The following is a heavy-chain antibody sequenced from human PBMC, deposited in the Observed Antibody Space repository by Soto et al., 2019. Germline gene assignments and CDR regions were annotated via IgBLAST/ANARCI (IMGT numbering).Heavy chain of an antibody. V-gene: IGHV3-21*01. D-gene: IGHD7-27*01. CDR3: ARDQSGAADF. CDR2: ISSRGTFI. Sequence: GGSLRLSCAASGFTFNTHSMHWVRQAPGKGLEWVSYISSRGTFIYYADSMKDRFTISRDNAKNSLYLQMNSLRVEDTAVYYCARDQSGAADFWGQGTMVTVSS. CDR1: GFTFNTHS. J-gene: IGHJ3*01.